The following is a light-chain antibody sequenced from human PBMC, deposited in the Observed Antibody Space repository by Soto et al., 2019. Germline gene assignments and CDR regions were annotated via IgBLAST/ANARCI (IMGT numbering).Light chain of an antibody. Sequence: EIVLTQSPGTLSLSPGERATLSCRASQSVSSSFLAWYQQKPGQAPRLLIYGASSRATGIPDRFSGSGSGTDFTLTISRLEPEDVGVYYCQQYGNSPLTFGGGTKVEIK. CDR1: QSVSSSF. CDR2: GAS. J-gene: IGKJ4*01. V-gene: IGKV3-20*01. CDR3: QQYGNSPLT.